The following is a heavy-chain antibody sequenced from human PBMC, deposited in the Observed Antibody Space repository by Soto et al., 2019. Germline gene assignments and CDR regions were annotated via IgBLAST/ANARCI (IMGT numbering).Heavy chain of an antibody. CDR3: ARGYCSGGSCYSGYYYYMDV. D-gene: IGHD2-15*01. J-gene: IGHJ6*03. Sequence: QVQLQQWGAGLLKPSETLSLTCALYGGSFSGYYWSWIRQPPGKGLEWIGEINHSGSTNYNPSLKSRVTISVDTSKNQFSLKLSSVTAADTAVYYCARGYCSGGSCYSGYYYYMDVWGKGTTVTVSS. CDR1: GGSFSGYY. CDR2: INHSGST. V-gene: IGHV4-34*01.